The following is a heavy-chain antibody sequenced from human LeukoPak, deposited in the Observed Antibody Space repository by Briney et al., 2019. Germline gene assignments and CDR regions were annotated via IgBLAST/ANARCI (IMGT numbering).Heavy chain of an antibody. CDR3: ARGLYCSSTSCYYWFDP. CDR1: GYTFTGYY. D-gene: IGHD2-2*01. CDR2: INPNSGGT. Sequence: GASVKVSCKASGYTFTGYYMHWVRRAPGQGLEWMGRINPNSGGTNYAQKFQGRVTMTRDTSISTAYMELSRLRSDDTAVYYCARGLYCSSTSCYYWFDPWGQGTLVTVSS. V-gene: IGHV1-2*06. J-gene: IGHJ5*02.